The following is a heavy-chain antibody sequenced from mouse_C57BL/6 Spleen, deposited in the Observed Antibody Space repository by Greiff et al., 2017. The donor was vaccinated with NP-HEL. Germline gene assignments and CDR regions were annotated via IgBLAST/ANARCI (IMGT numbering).Heavy chain of an antibody. CDR2: IYPGDGDT. CDR3: ARTGSNYWFAY. J-gene: IGHJ3*01. D-gene: IGHD2-5*01. CDR1: GYAFSSSW. Sequence: VQLQESGPELVKPGASVKISCKASGYAFSSSWMNWVKQRPGKGLEWIGRIYPGDGDTNYNGKFKGKATLTADKSSSTAYMKLSSLTSEDSAVYLCARTGSNYWFAYWGQGTLVTVSA. V-gene: IGHV1-82*01.